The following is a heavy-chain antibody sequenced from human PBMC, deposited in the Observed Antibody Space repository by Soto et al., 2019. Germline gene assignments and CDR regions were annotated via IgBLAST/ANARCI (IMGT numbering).Heavy chain of an antibody. CDR3: AKEALGIADY. V-gene: IGHV3-30*18. CDR2: ISSDGNNK. D-gene: IGHD7-27*01. J-gene: IGHJ4*01. CDR1: GFNFNSYG. Sequence: GGSLRLSCAACGFNFNSYGMHWVRQAPGKGLEWVAVISSDGNNKYYADSVKGRFTISRDNSKNTLYLHMNSLRTEDTAVYYCAKEALGIADYWGHGTLVTVSS.